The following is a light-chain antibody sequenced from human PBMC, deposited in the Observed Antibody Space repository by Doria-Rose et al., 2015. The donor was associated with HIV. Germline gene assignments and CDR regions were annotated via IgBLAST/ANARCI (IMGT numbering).Light chain of an antibody. V-gene: IGKV1-8*01. CDR3: QQYYSYPPT. J-gene: IGKJ1*01. Sequence: IRMTQSPSSLSASTGDRVTITCRASQDISNYLAWYQQKPGKAPKLLIYAASTLQSGVPSRFSGSGSGTDFTLTISYLQSEDFATYHCQQYYSYPPTFGQGTKVEVK. CDR2: AAS. CDR1: QDISNY.